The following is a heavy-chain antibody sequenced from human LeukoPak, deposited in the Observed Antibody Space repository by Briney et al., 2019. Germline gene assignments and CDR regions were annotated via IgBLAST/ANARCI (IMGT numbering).Heavy chain of an antibody. V-gene: IGHV4-4*02. CDR1: GGSISSNDW. D-gene: IGHD3-16*01. CDR2: IHHSGST. Sequence: SETLSLTCALSGGSISSNDWWSWVRQPPGKGLEWIGEIHHSGSTNYNPSLKSRVIISVDKSKNQFSLKLSSVTAADTAVYYCTRGGTHFQFDYWGQGTPVTVSS. J-gene: IGHJ4*02. CDR3: TRGGTHFQFDY.